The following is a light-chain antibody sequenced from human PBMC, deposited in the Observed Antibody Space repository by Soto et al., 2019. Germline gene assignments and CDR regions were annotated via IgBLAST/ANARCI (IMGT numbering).Light chain of an antibody. Sequence: DIVMTQSPLSLPVTPGEPASISCRSSQSLVHSNGYKYLDWYLQKPGQSPQLVIYLGSNRASGVPERFSGSGSGTDFTLKISRVEADDFGVYYCMQALQTPTFGQGTRLEIK. CDR2: LGS. CDR3: MQALQTPT. CDR1: QSLVHSNGYKY. V-gene: IGKV2-28*01. J-gene: IGKJ5*01.